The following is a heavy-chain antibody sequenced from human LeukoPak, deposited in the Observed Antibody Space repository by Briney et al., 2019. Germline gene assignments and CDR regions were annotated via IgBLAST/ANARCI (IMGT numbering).Heavy chain of an antibody. CDR2: INPNTGGT. D-gene: IGHD4-17*01. CDR1: LYTFTDYC. Sequence: GASVKVSRKPSLYTFTDYCIHWVRQAPRQGLEWMGWINPNTGGTNYAQRFQDKVTMAGDTSISTAYMELSSMRSDDTAVYYCTRDYRTTVTTSAYWGQGTLVTVSP. CDR3: TRDYRTTVTTSAY. J-gene: IGHJ4*02. V-gene: IGHV1-2*02.